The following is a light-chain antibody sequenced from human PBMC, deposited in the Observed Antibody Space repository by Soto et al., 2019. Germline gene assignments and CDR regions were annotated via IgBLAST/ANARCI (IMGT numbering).Light chain of an antibody. CDR2: NNN. J-gene: IGLJ3*02. Sequence: QSVLTQPPSASGTPGQRVTISCSGSSSNIGDNYVFWYQQFPGAAPKPLIFNNNQRPSGVPDRFSGAKSGTSASLSISGLRSEDEADYHCAAWDDSLSGWVFGGGTKVTVL. CDR1: SSNIGDNY. CDR3: AAWDDSLSGWV. V-gene: IGLV1-47*02.